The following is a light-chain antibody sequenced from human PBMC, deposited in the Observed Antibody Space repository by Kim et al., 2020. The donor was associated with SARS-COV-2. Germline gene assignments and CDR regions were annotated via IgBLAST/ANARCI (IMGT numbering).Light chain of an antibody. Sequence: DIQMTQSPSSLSASVGDRVTITCRASQSISNFLNWYQQKPGKAPKVLMSGASSLQSGVPSRFSGSGSGTDFSLTISSLQPEDFATYYCQQTDDIPYTFGGGTKVEI. J-gene: IGKJ4*01. V-gene: IGKV1-39*01. CDR2: GAS. CDR3: QQTDDIPYT. CDR1: QSISNF.